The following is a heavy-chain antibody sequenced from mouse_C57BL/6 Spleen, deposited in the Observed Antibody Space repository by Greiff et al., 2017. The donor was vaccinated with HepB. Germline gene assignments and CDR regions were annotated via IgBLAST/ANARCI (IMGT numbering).Heavy chain of an antibody. V-gene: IGHV1-61*01. Sequence: QVQLQQPGAELVRPGSSVKLSCKASGYTFTSYWMDWVKQRPGQGLEWIGNIYPSDSETHYNQKFKDKATLTVDKSSSTAYMQLSSLTSEDSAVYYGAREGQGYYFDYWGQGTTLTVSS. J-gene: IGHJ2*01. D-gene: IGHD3-3*01. CDR1: GYTFTSYW. CDR2: IYPSDSET. CDR3: AREGQGYYFDY.